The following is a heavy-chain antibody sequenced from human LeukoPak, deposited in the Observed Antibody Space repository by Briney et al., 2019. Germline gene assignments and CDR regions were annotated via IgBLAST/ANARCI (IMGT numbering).Heavy chain of an antibody. V-gene: IGHV1-69*04. CDR3: ARESGGSYAFDI. D-gene: IGHD1-26*01. Sequence: GASVKVSCKASGGTFSSYAISWVRQAPGQGLEWMGRIIPILGNTNYAQKLQGRVTMTTDTSTSTAYMELSRLRSDDTAVYYCARESGGSYAFDIWGQGTMVTVSS. J-gene: IGHJ3*02. CDR2: IIPILGNT. CDR1: GGTFSSYA.